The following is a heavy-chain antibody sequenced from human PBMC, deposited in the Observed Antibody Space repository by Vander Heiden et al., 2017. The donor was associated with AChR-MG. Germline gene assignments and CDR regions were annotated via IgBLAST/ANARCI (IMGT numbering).Heavy chain of an antibody. Sequence: QVQLQPWGAGLLKPSETLSLTCPAVGGSFSGYCWNWVRQPPGKGLEWIGEINHSGSTNYNPSLKSRVTISVDTSKNQFSLKVSSVTAADTAVYYCARGMVRGIVTPTYWGQGTLVTVSS. J-gene: IGHJ4*02. CDR1: GGSFSGYC. D-gene: IGHD3-10*01. V-gene: IGHV4-34*01. CDR2: INHSGST. CDR3: ARGMVRGIVTPTY.